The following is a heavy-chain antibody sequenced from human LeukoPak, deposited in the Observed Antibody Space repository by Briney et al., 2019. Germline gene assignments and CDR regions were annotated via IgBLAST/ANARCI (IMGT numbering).Heavy chain of an antibody. V-gene: IGHV3-11*01. Sequence: GGSLRLSCAASGFTFSDYYMSWIRQAPGKGLEWISYISSSGSTIYYADSVKGRFTISRDNSKNTVYLQMNSLRPEDTALYYCARDGGSGTYNNFYHYYGMDVWGQGTTVTVSS. CDR2: ISSSGSTI. D-gene: IGHD3-10*01. J-gene: IGHJ6*02. CDR3: ARDGGSGTYNNFYHYYGMDV. CDR1: GFTFSDYY.